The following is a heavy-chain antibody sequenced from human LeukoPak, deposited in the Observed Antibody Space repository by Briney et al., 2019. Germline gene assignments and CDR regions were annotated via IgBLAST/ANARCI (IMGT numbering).Heavy chain of an antibody. J-gene: IGHJ4*02. CDR1: GYTFSSYG. V-gene: IGHV1-18*01. Sequence: ASVKVSCKASGYTFSSYGISWVRQAPGQGLEWMAWISAYNGKTNYARKLRGRVTMTTDTSTSTAYMELRSLRSDDTAIYYCARDRNPYYDGSGYGYCWGQGTLVTVSS. CDR2: ISAYNGKT. CDR3: ARDRNPYYDGSGYGYC. D-gene: IGHD3-22*01.